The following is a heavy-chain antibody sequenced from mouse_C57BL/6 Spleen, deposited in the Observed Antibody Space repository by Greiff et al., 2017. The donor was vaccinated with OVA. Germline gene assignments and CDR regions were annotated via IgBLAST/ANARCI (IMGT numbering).Heavy chain of an antibody. J-gene: IGHJ4*01. D-gene: IGHD2-5*01. Sequence: QVQLQQPGAELVKPGASVKMSCKASGYTFTSYWITWVKQRPGQGLEWIGDIYPGSGSTNYNEKFKGKATMTVDTSSSTAYMQLSSLTSEDSAVYYCASPAYYSNYGAMDYWGQGTSVTVSS. V-gene: IGHV1-55*01. CDR3: ASPAYYSNYGAMDY. CDR1: GYTFTSYW. CDR2: IYPGSGST.